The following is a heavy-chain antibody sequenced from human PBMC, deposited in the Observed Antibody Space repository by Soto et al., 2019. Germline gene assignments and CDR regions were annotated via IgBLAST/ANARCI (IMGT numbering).Heavy chain of an antibody. D-gene: IGHD3-10*01. CDR2: INHSGST. CDR3: ARGLDYYGSGSSHGGIWFDP. J-gene: IGHJ5*02. V-gene: IGHV4-34*01. CDR1: GGSFSGYY. Sequence: TSETLSLTCAVYGGSFSGYYWSWIRQPPGKGLEWIGEINHSGSTNYNPSLKSRVTISVDTSKNQFSLKLSSVTAADTAVYYCARGLDYYGSGSSHGGIWFDPWGQGTLVNVSS.